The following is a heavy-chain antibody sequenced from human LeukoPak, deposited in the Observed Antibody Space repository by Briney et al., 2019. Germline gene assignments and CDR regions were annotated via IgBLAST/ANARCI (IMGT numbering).Heavy chain of an antibody. CDR2: IYSGDNT. D-gene: IGHD6-19*01. J-gene: IGHJ4*02. Sequence: GGSLRLSCAASGFAVSSNYVSWVRQAPGKGLEWVSVIYSGDNTYYADSVKGRFTISRDNSKNTLYLQMNSLRAEDTAVYYCAKELSGGWPFDYWGQGTLVTVSS. CDR1: GFAVSSNY. V-gene: IGHV3-53*01. CDR3: AKELSGGWPFDY.